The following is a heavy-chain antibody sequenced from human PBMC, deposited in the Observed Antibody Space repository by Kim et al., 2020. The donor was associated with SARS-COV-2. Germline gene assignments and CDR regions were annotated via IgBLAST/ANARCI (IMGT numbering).Heavy chain of an antibody. Sequence: STYYADSVKGRFTISRDNSKNTLYLQMNSLRAEDTAVYYCAKDNYGDYGPWGQGTLVTVSS. CDR3: AKDNYGDYGP. CDR2: ST. D-gene: IGHD4-17*01. V-gene: IGHV3-23*01. J-gene: IGHJ5*02.